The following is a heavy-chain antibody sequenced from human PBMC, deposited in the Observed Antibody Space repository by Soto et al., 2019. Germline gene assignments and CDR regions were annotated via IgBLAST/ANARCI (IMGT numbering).Heavy chain of an antibody. V-gene: IGHV2-70*11. CDR2: IDWGDDK. CDR3: ARTVEYSSSEPYGMDV. J-gene: IGHJ6*02. D-gene: IGHD6-6*01. CDR1: GFSLSTSGLC. Sequence: SGPTLVNPTQTLTLTFTFSGFSLSTSGLCVSWIRQPPGKALEWLARIDWGDDKYYNTSLQTRLTISKDTSKNQVVLTMTNMDPVDTATYYCARTVEYSSSEPYGMDVWGQGTTVTVSS.